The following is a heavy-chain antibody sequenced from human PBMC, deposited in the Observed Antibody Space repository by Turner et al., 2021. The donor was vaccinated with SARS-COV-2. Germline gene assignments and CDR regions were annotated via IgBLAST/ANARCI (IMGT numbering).Heavy chain of an antibody. CDR2: ISWNSGSI. CDR3: AKDRWYNWNYFDY. D-gene: IGHD1-20*01. CDR1: GFTFDDYA. V-gene: IGHV3-9*01. J-gene: IGHJ4*02. Sequence: EVPLVESGGGLVQPGRSLRLSCAASGFTFDDYAMHWVRQAPGKGLEWVSGISWNSGSIGYADSVKGRFTISRDNAKNSLYLQMNSLRAEDTALYYCAKDRWYNWNYFDYWGQGTLVTVSS.